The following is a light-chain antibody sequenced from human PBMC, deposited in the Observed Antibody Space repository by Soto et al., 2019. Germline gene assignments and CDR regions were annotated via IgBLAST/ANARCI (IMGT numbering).Light chain of an antibody. CDR1: QSVSSN. CDR3: QQYNYWYT. Sequence: EIVMMQSPATLSVSPGERATLSCRASQSVSSNLAWYQQKPGQAPRLLIYGASTRATGIPARFSGSGSGTEFTLSISSQQSEDFAVYYCQQYNYWYTFGQGTKLEIK. CDR2: GAS. V-gene: IGKV3-15*01. J-gene: IGKJ2*01.